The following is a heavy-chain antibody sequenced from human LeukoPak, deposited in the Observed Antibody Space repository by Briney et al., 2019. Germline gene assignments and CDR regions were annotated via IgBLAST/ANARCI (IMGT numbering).Heavy chain of an antibody. CDR3: ARVSVGAPSWYFDL. V-gene: IGHV3-53*01. J-gene: IGHJ2*01. Sequence: GGSLRLSCAASGFTVSSNYMSWVRQAPGKGLEWVSIIYSGGSTYYADSVKGRFTISRDNSKNTLYLQMNSLRAEDTALYYCARVSVGAPSWYFDLWGRGTLVTVSS. D-gene: IGHD4-17*01. CDR2: IYSGGST. CDR1: GFTVSSNY.